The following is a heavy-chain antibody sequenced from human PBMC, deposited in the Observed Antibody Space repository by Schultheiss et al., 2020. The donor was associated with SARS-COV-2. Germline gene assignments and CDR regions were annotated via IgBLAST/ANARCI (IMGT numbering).Heavy chain of an antibody. D-gene: IGHD3-3*01. CDR2: INHSGST. CDR1: GGSFSGYY. CDR3: ARGNPWRGVNGYYYGMDV. V-gene: IGHV4-34*01. J-gene: IGHJ6*02. Sequence: SQTLSLTCAVYGGSFSGYYWSWIRQPPGKGLEWIGEINHSGSTNYNPSLKSRVTISVDTSKNQLSLQLSSVTAADTAVYYCARGNPWRGVNGYYYGMDVWGQGTTVTVSS.